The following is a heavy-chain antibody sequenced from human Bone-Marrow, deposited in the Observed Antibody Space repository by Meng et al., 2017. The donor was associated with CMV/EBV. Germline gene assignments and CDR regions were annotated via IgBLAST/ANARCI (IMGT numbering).Heavy chain of an antibody. Sequence: LLEAGGGVVQPGGSLGLSWAAAGFTFGSYAMSWVRQAPGKGLEWVSAISGSGGSTYYADSVKGRFTISRDNSKNTLYLQMNSLRAEDTAVYYCAKDRGGSYYGYWGQGTLVTVSS. V-gene: IGHV3-23*01. J-gene: IGHJ4*02. CDR1: GFTFGSYA. D-gene: IGHD1-26*01. CDR3: AKDRGGSYYGY. CDR2: ISGSGGST.